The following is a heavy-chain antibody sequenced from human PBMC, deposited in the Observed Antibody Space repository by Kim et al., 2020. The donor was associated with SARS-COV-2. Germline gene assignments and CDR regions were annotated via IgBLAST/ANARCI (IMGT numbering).Heavy chain of an antibody. CDR3: AGGFCRDGFDL. Sequence: GGSLRLSCAVSGFTFNSYWISWVRHAPGKGLVWVARISSDGSTTNYAHPVKGRFTMSRDNSKNTLYLKMNSLRAEDTAVYYCAGGFCRDGFDLWGQGTPVTVSS. CDR1: GFTFNSYW. J-gene: IGHJ4*03. D-gene: IGHD3-10*01. CDR2: ISSDGSTT. V-gene: IGHV3-74*01.